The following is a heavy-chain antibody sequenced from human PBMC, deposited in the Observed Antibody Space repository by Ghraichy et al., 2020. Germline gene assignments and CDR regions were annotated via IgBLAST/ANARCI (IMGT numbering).Heavy chain of an antibody. D-gene: IGHD6-6*01. CDR2: IYSGGST. Sequence: GGSLRLSCAVSGFNVNNNYMSWVRQAPGKGLEWVSVIYSGGSTFYIDPLKGRFTISRSESQNTVYLQMNSLRTEDTALYYCARIVHNAGVAYWVQGTLVTVSS. J-gene: IGHJ4*02. V-gene: IGHV3-53*04. CDR1: GFNVNNNY. CDR3: ARIVHNAGVAY.